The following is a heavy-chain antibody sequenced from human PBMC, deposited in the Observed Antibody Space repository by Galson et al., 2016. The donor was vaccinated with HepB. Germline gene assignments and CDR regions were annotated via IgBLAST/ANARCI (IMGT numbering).Heavy chain of an antibody. CDR1: GFRFSNYA. CDR2: IDGGGGSK. Sequence: SLRLSCAASGFRFSNYAMNWVRQVPGKGLQWVSAIDGGGGSKYYADSTKGRFTISRDNSKRTLFLEMNDLRAEDTAIYYCAKVVIGARLLDFFESWGQGTLVIVSS. CDR3: AKVVIGARLLDFFES. D-gene: IGHD3-16*02. V-gene: IGHV3-23*01. J-gene: IGHJ4*02.